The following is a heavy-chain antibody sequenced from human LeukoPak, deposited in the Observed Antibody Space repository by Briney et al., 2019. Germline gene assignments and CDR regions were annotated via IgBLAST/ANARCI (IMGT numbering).Heavy chain of an antibody. Sequence: ASVKVSCKASGGTFSSYAISWVRQAPGQGLEWMGGIIPIFGTANYAQKFQGRVTITADESTSTAYMELSSLRSEDTAVYYCARERGTTYYYGSGSPQPLSYYYGMDVWGQGTTVTVSS. D-gene: IGHD3-10*01. J-gene: IGHJ6*02. V-gene: IGHV1-69*13. CDR1: GGTFSSYA. CDR3: ARERGTTYYYGSGSPQPLSYYYGMDV. CDR2: IIPIFGTA.